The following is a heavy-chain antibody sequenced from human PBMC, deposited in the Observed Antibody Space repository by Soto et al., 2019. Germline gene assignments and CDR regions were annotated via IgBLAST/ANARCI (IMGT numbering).Heavy chain of an antibody. CDR2: IWYDGSET. CDR1: GFSFSESG. J-gene: IGHJ1*01. V-gene: IGHV3-33*01. D-gene: IGHD6-19*01. CDR3: ATFLAVAGTHH. Sequence: QVQLVESGGGVVQPGRSLRLSCAASGFSFSESGMEWVRQAPGKGLEWVAAIWYDGSETYYGDSVKGRFTVSRDNSKNTLYLQMGGLRAEDTAVYCCATFLAVAGTHHWGQGTLVTVSS.